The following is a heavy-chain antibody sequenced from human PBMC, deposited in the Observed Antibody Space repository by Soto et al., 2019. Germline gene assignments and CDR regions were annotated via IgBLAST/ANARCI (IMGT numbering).Heavy chain of an antibody. CDR2: ISGSSTYI. CDR1: GFTFSSQS. CDR3: ARGGGGGYSSSSQYYFDY. V-gene: IGHV3-21*01. D-gene: IGHD6-6*01. J-gene: IGHJ4*02. Sequence: EVHLVESGGGLVKPGGSLRLSCAASGFTFSSQSLNWVRQAPGKGLEWVSSISGSSTYIHYADSVKGRFTISRDNGNNSLSLQMNGLRAEDTAVYFWARGGGGGYSSSSQYYFDYWGQGTLVTVSS.